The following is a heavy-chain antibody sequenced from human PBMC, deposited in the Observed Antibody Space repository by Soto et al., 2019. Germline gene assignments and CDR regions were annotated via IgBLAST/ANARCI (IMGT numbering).Heavy chain of an antibody. Sequence: PSETLSLTCTVSGGSISSYYWSWIRHPPGKRLEWIGYIYYSGSTNYNPSLKSRVTISVDTSKNQFSLKLSSVTAADTAVYYCARGHYGGPSPFDYWGQGTLVTVSS. D-gene: IGHD4-17*01. CDR3: ARGHYGGPSPFDY. CDR2: IYYSGST. J-gene: IGHJ4*02. CDR1: GGSISSYY. V-gene: IGHV4-59*01.